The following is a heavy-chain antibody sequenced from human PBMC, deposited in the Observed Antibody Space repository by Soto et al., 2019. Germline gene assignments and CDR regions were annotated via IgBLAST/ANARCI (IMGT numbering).Heavy chain of an antibody. J-gene: IGHJ4*02. V-gene: IGHV4-59*01. Sequence: PSETLSLTCTVSGDSMSSYYWSWIRQPPGKGLEWIGYIYYSGSTTYNPSLRSRVTMSVDTSKNQFSLRLSSVTAADTAVYYCATAKSNYQNFDHWGQGSQVTVSS. CDR2: IYYSGST. D-gene: IGHD4-4*01. CDR3: ATAKSNYQNFDH. CDR1: GDSMSSYY.